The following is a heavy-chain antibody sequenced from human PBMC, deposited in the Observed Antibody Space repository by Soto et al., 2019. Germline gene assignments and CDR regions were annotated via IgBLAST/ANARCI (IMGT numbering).Heavy chain of an antibody. CDR2: ISGSGDST. D-gene: IGHD6-19*01. V-gene: IGHV3-23*01. CDR1: GFTFSSYA. Sequence: GGSLRLSCTTSGFTFSSYAMSWVRQAPGKGLEWVSGISGSGDSTYHADSVKGRFTISRDNSKNTLYLQMNSLRAEDTAVYYCVGGSGWYSWFDPWGQGTLVTVSS. CDR3: VGGSGWYSWFDP. J-gene: IGHJ5*02.